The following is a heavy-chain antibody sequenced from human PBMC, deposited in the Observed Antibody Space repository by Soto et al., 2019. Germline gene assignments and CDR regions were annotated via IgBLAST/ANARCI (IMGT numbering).Heavy chain of an antibody. CDR1: GDSVSSNSAA. CDR3: SRDVGPSSSSSFDY. Sequence: SQTLSLTCAISGDSVSSNSAAWNWIRQSPSRGLEWLGRTYYRSKWYNDYAVSVKSRITINPDTSKNQFSLLLNSVTPEATAVYYCSRDVGPSSSSSFDYWGQGTLVTVSS. CDR2: TYYRSKWYN. V-gene: IGHV6-1*01. D-gene: IGHD6-6*01. J-gene: IGHJ4*02.